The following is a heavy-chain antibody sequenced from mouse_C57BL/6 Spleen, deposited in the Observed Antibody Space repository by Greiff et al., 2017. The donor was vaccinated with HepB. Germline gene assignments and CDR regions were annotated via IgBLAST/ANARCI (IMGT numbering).Heavy chain of an antibody. Sequence: VQLQQSGAELVKPGASVKLSCKASGYTFTEYTIHWVKQRPGQGLEWIGWFYPGSGSIKYNEKFKDKATLTADKSSSTVYMVLSSLTSEDSAVYFCARHGGSYSNYDCAMDYWGQGTSVTVSS. CDR2: FYPGSGSI. V-gene: IGHV1-62-2*01. D-gene: IGHD2-5*01. CDR1: GYTFTEYT. CDR3: ARHGGSYSNYDCAMDY. J-gene: IGHJ4*01.